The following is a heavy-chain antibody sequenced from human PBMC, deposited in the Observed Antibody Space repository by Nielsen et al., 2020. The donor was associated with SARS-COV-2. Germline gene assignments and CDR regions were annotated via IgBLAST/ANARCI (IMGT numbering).Heavy chain of an antibody. CDR2: INTNTGNP. V-gene: IGHV7-4-1*02. D-gene: IGHD3-10*01. CDR1: GYTFTNYV. Sequence: ASVKVSCKASGYTFTNYVMNWVRQAPGQGLEWMGRINTNTGNPTHAQGFTGRFVFSADTSVSTAYLQISSLKAEDTAVYYCARARLITMVRGFAYWGQGSLVTVSS. J-gene: IGHJ4*02. CDR3: ARARLITMVRGFAY.